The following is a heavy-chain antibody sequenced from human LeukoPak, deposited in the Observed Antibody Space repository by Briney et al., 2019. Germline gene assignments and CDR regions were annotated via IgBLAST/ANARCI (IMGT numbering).Heavy chain of an antibody. Sequence: GGSLRLSCAASGFTFSDYYMSWIRQAPGKGLERVSYISSSGSTIYYADSVKGRFTISRDNAKNSLYLQMNSLRAEDTTVYYCARDFGGSGSYNYYYYGMDVWGQGTTVTVSS. V-gene: IGHV3-11*01. CDR2: ISSSGSTI. D-gene: IGHD3-10*01. CDR1: GFTFSDYY. CDR3: ARDFGGSGSYNYYYYGMDV. J-gene: IGHJ6*02.